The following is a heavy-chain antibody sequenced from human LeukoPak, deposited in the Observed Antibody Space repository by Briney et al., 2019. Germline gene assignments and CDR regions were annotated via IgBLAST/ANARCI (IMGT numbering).Heavy chain of an antibody. CDR3: ARAAVYSSSRYWGNFDY. CDR2: IYYSGST. D-gene: IGHD6-13*01. Sequence: PSETLSLTCTVSGGSISSYYWSWLRQPPGKGLEWIGYIYYSGSTNYNPSLKSRVTISVATSKNQCSLKLSSVTAADTALYYCARAAVYSSSRYWGNFDYWGEGTLVTVSS. J-gene: IGHJ4*02. V-gene: IGHV4-59*01. CDR1: GGSISSYY.